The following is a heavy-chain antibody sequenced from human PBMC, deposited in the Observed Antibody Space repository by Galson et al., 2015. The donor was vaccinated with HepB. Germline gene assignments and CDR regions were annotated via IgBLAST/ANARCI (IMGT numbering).Heavy chain of an antibody. Sequence: SVKVSCKASGYTFTKFGISWVRQAPGQGLEWMAWISGYSGHTNYPQKFQGRVTVTADTSTTTVYMVLRSLRSDDTAVYYCARGRSSGWSFDYWGQGTLVTVS. CDR3: ARGRSSGWSFDY. J-gene: IGHJ4*02. V-gene: IGHV1-18*01. D-gene: IGHD6-19*01. CDR2: ISGYSGHT. CDR1: GYTFTKFG.